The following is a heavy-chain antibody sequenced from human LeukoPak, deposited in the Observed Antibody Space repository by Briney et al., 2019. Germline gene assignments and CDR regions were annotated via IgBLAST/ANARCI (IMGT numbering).Heavy chain of an antibody. CDR2: INHSGST. CDR1: GFTFSDHY. Sequence: LRLSCAASGFTFSDHYMDWVRQAPGKGLEWIGEINHSGSTNYNPSLKSRVTISVDTSKNQFSLKLSSVTAADTAVYYCSTGGEMATMGKKGTLDYWGQRTLVTVSS. V-gene: IGHV4-34*08. J-gene: IGHJ4*02. D-gene: IGHD5-24*01. CDR3: STGGEMATMGKKGTLDY.